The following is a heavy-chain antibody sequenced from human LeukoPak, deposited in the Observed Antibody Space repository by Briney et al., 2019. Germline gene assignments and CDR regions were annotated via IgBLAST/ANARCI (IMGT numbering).Heavy chain of an antibody. V-gene: IGHV3-33*08. CDR3: ARTEPMVRGAADY. J-gene: IGHJ4*02. CDR2: IWFGESSQ. D-gene: IGHD3-10*01. Sequence: GGSLRLSCAASGFSFSNSGMHWVRQAPGRGLEWVATIWFGESSQNYADSVKGRFIISRDNSKNTLYLQMNSLRSDDTAVYYCARTEPMVRGAADYWGQGTLVTVSS. CDR1: GFSFSNSG.